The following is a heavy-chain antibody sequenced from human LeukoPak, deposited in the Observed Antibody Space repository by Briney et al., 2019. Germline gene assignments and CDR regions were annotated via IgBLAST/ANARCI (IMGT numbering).Heavy chain of an antibody. CDR1: GGSLSTYY. V-gene: IGHV4-59*08. CDR2: IYYSGTT. Sequence: SETLSLTCTVSGGSLSTYYWSWVRQSPEKGLEWIGYIYYSGTTNYNPPLSSRVTMSVDTSKNQVSLKLTSVTAADTAVYYCARPTSGSYSYAFDIWGQGTLVTVSS. D-gene: IGHD3-10*01. J-gene: IGHJ3*02. CDR3: ARPTSGSYSYAFDI.